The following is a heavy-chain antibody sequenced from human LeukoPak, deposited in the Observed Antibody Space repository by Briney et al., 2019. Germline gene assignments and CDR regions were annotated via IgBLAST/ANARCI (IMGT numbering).Heavy chain of an antibody. D-gene: IGHD2-2*01. Sequence: SETLSLTCTVSGGSISSYNWSWSRERPGGGLEWGGYIYRSGSTNNHPSLKSRVTISVDTSKNLFLLQLSSLTAADTAVYYCARAPAGAFDIWGQGTMVTVSS. V-gene: IGHV4-59*01. J-gene: IGHJ3*02. CDR2: IYRSGST. CDR3: ARAPAGAFDI. CDR1: GGSISSYN.